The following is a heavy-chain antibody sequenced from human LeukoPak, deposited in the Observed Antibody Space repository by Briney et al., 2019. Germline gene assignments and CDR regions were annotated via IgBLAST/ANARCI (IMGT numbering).Heavy chain of an antibody. CDR3: ARGNSLLRPRSSGWGGAFDI. Sequence: PSETLSLTCTVSSGSITSNNYYWVWIRQPPGMGLEWIGSKFYSGGTYYNPSLKSRVTLSVDASKNQVSLKLSSVTAADTAVYYCARGNSLLRPRSSGWGGAFDIWGQGRMVTVSS. CDR2: KFYSGGT. CDR1: SGSITSNNYY. V-gene: IGHV4-39*07. D-gene: IGHD6-19*01. J-gene: IGHJ3*02.